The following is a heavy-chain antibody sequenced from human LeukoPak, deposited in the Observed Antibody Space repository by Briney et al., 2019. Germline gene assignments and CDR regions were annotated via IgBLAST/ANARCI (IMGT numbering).Heavy chain of an antibody. D-gene: IGHD3-10*01. CDR1: GGTFSSYA. V-gene: IGHV1-69*05. CDR2: IIPIFGTA. J-gene: IGHJ4*02. CDR3: ASGSGSYYFDY. Sequence: SVKVSCKASGGTFSSYAISWVRQAPGQGLEWMGGIIPIFGTANYAQKFQGRVTITTDGSTSTAYMELNSLRSEDTAVYYCASGSGSYYFDYWGQGTLVSVSS.